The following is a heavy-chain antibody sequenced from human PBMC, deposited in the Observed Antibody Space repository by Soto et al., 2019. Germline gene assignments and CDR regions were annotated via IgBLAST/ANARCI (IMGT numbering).Heavy chain of an antibody. J-gene: IGHJ3*01. CDR3: ATGLLRGGSGAFDL. CDR2: IKSKTDGGTT. Sequence: EVQLVESGGGLVKPGGSLRLSCAASGFTFSSAWMTWVRQAPGKGLEWVGRIKSKTDGGTTDYAAPVKGRFTISTDHSKNTLYLQMTSLKSGATAVYYCATGLLRGGSGAFDLWGQGTMVTVSS. V-gene: IGHV3-15*01. D-gene: IGHD1-26*01. CDR1: GFTFSSAW.